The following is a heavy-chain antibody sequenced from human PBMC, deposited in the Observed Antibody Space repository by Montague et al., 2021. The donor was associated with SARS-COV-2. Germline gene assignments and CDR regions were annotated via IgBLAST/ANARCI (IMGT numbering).Heavy chain of an antibody. CDR3: ARLRGDYGGAYDTFDI. Sequence: SETLSLTCTVSGGSISSRSYYWGWIRQPPGKGLEWIGSIYYSGSTYYNPSLKSRGTISVDTSKNQFSLKLSSVTAADTAVYYCARLRGDYGGAYDTFDIWGQGTMVTVSS. CDR1: GGSISSRSYY. D-gene: IGHD4-23*01. CDR2: IYYSGST. J-gene: IGHJ3*02. V-gene: IGHV4-39*01.